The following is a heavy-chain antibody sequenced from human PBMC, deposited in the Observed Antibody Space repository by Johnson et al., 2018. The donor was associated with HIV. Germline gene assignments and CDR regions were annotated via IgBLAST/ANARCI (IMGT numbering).Heavy chain of an antibody. CDR2: ISHDGSDK. CDR3: ARLIAVVIDGFDI. CDR1: GFTVSSNY. J-gene: IGHJ3*02. D-gene: IGHD3-22*01. Sequence: VQLVESGGGLVQPGGSLRLSCAASGFTVSSNYMSWVRQAPGKGLEWVAVISHDGSDKSYADSVKGRFTISRDNAKNSLYLQMNTLRAEETAVYYCARLIAVVIDGFDIWGQGTMVTVSA. V-gene: IGHV3-7*03.